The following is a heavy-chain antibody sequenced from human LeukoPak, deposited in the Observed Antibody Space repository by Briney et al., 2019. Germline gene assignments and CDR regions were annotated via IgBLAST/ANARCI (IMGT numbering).Heavy chain of an antibody. Sequence: GGSLRLSCAASGFTFDDYGLSWVRQAPGKGLEWVSTINWNGGSTGYADSVKGRFTISRDNAKNSLYLQMDSLRAEDTALYYCARVSDISVAAYFDYWGQGTLVTVSS. CDR3: ARVSDISVAAYFDY. CDR2: INWNGGST. CDR1: GFTFDDYG. V-gene: IGHV3-20*04. D-gene: IGHD6-19*01. J-gene: IGHJ4*02.